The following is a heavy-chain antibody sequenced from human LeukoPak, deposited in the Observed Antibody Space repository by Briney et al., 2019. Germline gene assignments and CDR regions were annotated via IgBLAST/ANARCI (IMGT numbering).Heavy chain of an antibody. CDR3: AREPYGDYFDY. J-gene: IGHJ4*02. D-gene: IGHD4-17*01. Sequence: GGSLRLSCAASGFTFSGYWMSWVRQAPGKGLEWVANIKQDGSDKYYVDSVKGRFTISRDNAKNSLYLQMNSLRAEGTAVYYCAREPYGDYFDYWGQGILVTVSS. V-gene: IGHV3-7*03. CDR1: GFTFSGYW. CDR2: IKQDGSDK.